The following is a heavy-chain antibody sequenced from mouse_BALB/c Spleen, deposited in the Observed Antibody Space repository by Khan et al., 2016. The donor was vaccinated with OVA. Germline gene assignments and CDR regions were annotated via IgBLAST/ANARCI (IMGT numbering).Heavy chain of an antibody. Sequence: EVELVESGGDLVKPGGSLKFSCAASGFTFSSYSMSWVRQTPDKRLEWVATISSGGDYTYYSDNVKGRFTISRDNAKNTLDLQMSSLKSEDTAMYYCASHLTGSFAYWGQGTLVTVSA. CDR2: ISSGGDYT. V-gene: IGHV5-6*01. J-gene: IGHJ3*01. CDR1: GFTFSSYS. D-gene: IGHD4-1*01. CDR3: ASHLTGSFAY.